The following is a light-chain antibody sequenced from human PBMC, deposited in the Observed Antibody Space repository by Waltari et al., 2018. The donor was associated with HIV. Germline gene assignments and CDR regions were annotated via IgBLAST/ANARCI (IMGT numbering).Light chain of an antibody. CDR1: RCDFGSFYF. Sequence: QSARTQPASVSGSPGQSITLSRTETRCDFGSFYFLPGYQQHPGKAPKLMIYEVSKRPSGVSNRFSGSKSGNTASLTISGLQAEDEADYYCCSYAGSSTFVVFGGGTKLTVL. CDR3: CSYAGSSTFVV. V-gene: IGLV2-23*02. CDR2: EVS. J-gene: IGLJ2*01.